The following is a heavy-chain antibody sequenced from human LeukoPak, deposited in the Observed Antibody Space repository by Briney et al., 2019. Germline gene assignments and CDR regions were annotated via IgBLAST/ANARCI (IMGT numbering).Heavy chain of an antibody. CDR3: AKDVRSRSSGGDY. V-gene: IGHV3-23*01. CDR1: GFTFSSYA. J-gene: IGHJ4*02. D-gene: IGHD6-19*01. Sequence: GGSLRLSCAASGFTFSSYAMSWVRQAPGKGLEWVSAISGSGGSTYYADSVKGWFTISRDNSKNTLYLQMNSLRAEDTAVYYCAKDVRSRSSGGDYWGQGTLVTVSS. CDR2: ISGSGGST.